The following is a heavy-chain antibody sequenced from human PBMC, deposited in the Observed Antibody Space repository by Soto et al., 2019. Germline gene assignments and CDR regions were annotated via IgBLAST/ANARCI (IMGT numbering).Heavy chain of an antibody. J-gene: IGHJ6*02. CDR3: ARDRMPIVVVPAAQGPLFGGGSVGPYGMDV. Sequence: ASVKVSCKASGYTFTGYYMHWVRQAPGQGLEWMGLINPNSGVTNYAQKFQGRVTMTRDTSISTAYMELSRLRSDDTAVYYCARDRMPIVVVPAAQGPLFGGGSVGPYGMDVWGQGTTVTVSS. CDR2: INPNSGVT. D-gene: IGHD2-2*01. V-gene: IGHV1-2*02. CDR1: GYTFTGYY.